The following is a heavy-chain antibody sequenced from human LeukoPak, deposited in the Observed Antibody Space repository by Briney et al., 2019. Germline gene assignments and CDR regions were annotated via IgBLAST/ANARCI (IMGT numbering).Heavy chain of an antibody. CDR1: GYSFTRYW. V-gene: IGHV5-51*01. CDR2: IYPGDSDT. D-gene: IGHD6-13*01. J-gene: IGHJ6*03. CDR3: ARHYSSSWYFSDYYYYMDV. Sequence: GESLKISCKGSGYSFTRYWIGWVRQMPGKGLEWMGIIYPGDSDTRYSPSFQGQVTISADKSISTAYLQWSSLKASDTAMYYCARHYSSSWYFSDYYYYMDVWGKGTTVTVSS.